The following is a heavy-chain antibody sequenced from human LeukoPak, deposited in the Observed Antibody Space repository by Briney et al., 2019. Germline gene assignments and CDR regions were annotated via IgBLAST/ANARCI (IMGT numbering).Heavy chain of an antibody. CDR3: AREGADSSGYYDDAFDI. CDR1: GGTFSSYA. CDR2: IIPIFGIA. V-gene: IGHV1-69*04. J-gene: IGHJ3*02. Sequence: ASVKVSCNASGGTFSSYAISWVRQGPGQGLEWMGRIIPIFGIANYAQKFQGRVTITADKSTSTAYMELSSLRSEDTAVYYCAREGADSSGYYDDAFDIWGQGTMVTVSS. D-gene: IGHD3-22*01.